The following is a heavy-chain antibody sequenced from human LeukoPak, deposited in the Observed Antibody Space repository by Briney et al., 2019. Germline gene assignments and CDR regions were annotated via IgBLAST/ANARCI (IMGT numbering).Heavy chain of an antibody. CDR1: GFSSRRYC. D-gene: IGHD5-24*01. J-gene: IGHJ4*02. CDR3: AKAYARDGLAVYYFDF. CDR2: IKADGSEI. Sequence: PLECLRLSRAASGFSSRRYCMSWVCQAPVRGLEWVANIKADGSEIYYVDSVKGRYTIARDNAKNAVYLHMNSLRAEDTAVYYCAKAYARDGLAVYYFDFWGQGTLVTVSS. V-gene: IGHV3-7*01.